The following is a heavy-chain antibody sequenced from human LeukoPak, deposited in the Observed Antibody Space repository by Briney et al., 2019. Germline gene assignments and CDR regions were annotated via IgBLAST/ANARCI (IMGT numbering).Heavy chain of an antibody. D-gene: IGHD2-2*01. CDR1: GFTFSSYG. Sequence: GGSLRLSCAASGFTFSSYGMHWVRQAPGKGLEWVAVISYDGSNKYYADSVKGRFTISRDNSKNTLYLQMNSLRAEDTAVYYCAKGGPAAIYYYYYYMDVWGKGTTVTVSS. V-gene: IGHV3-30*18. CDR2: ISYDGSNK. CDR3: AKGGPAAIYYYYYYMDV. J-gene: IGHJ6*03.